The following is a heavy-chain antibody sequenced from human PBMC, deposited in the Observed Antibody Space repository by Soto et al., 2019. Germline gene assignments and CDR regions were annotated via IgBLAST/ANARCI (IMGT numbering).Heavy chain of an antibody. V-gene: IGHV3-74*01. Sequence: GGSLRLSCTASGFTFNMYWMHWVRQVAGKGLVWVSRINDDGTFTDYADSVKGRFTISRDNSKNTLYLQMNSLRAEDTAVYYCAKDELELLPYFDYWGQGTLVTVSS. CDR2: INDDGTFT. J-gene: IGHJ4*02. CDR1: GFTFNMYW. D-gene: IGHD1-7*01. CDR3: AKDELELLPYFDY.